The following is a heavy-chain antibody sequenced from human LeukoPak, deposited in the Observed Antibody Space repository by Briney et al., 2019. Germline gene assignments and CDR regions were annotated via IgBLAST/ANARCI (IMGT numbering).Heavy chain of an antibody. Sequence: SETLSLTCTVSGASVSSASYWSWIRQPPGKGVEWIAHIYNGVNTNYNPSLKSRVTISVDTSKNQFSLRLNSVTAADTAVYYCAREKGYGDDRWAFDIWGQGTMVTVSS. CDR2: IYNGVNT. V-gene: IGHV4-61*01. CDR1: GASVSSASY. D-gene: IGHD4-17*01. J-gene: IGHJ3*02. CDR3: AREKGYGDDRWAFDI.